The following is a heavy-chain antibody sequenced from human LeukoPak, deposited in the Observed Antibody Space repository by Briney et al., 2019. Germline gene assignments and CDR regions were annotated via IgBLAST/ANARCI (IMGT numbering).Heavy chain of an antibody. CDR3: ARDLRYDDAFDI. J-gene: IGHJ3*02. CDR1: GFTFSSYW. CDR2: INSDGSST. D-gene: IGHD2-15*01. Sequence: RGSLTLSCAASGFTFSSYWMHWVRQAPGKGLVWVSRINSDGSSTSYADSVKGRFTISRDNAKNTLYLQMNSLRAEDTAVYYCARDLRYDDAFDIWGQGTMVTVSS. V-gene: IGHV3-74*01.